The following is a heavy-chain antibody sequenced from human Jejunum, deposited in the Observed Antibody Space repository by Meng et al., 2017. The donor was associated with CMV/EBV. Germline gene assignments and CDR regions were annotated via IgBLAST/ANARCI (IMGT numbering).Heavy chain of an antibody. V-gene: IGHV3-48*03. CDR1: GFSFSTYE. J-gene: IGHJ4*02. CDR3: ARVVRGYNGYYSIDY. CDR2: ISGSGNAI. D-gene: IGHD5-12*01. Sequence: GFSFSTYEMNWVRQAPGRGREWVSYISGSGNAIFYTDSVKGRFTISRDNAKNSLFLQLNSLRAEETAVYYCARVVRGYNGYYSIDYWGQGTLVTVSS.